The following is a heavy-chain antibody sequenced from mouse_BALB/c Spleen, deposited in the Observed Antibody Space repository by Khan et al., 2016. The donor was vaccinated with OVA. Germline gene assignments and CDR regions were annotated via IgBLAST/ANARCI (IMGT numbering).Heavy chain of an antibody. Sequence: EVELVESGGGLVKPGGSLKLSCIASGFTFSTFAMSWVRETPEKRLEWVATINSDGDYTYYPDSVKGRFTISRYSAKNTLSLQMSSLRSDDTAMYYCARHNYGPFAYWGQGTLVTVSA. D-gene: IGHD1-1*01. CDR2: INSDGDYT. CDR3: ARHNYGPFAY. J-gene: IGHJ3*01. V-gene: IGHV5-9-3*01. CDR1: GFTFSTFA.